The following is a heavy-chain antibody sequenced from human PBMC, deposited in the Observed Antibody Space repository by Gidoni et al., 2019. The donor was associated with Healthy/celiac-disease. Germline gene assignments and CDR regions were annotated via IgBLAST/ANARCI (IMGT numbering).Heavy chain of an antibody. V-gene: IGHV1-18*01. CDR1: GYTFTSYG. J-gene: IGHJ3*02. D-gene: IGHD1-26*01. CDR3: ASPAPEYSGSYTYAFDI. Sequence: QVQLVQSGAEVKKPGASVKVSCKASGYTFTSYGFSWVRQAPGQGLEGMGWISAYNGNTNYAKKLQGRVTMTTDTSTSTAYMELRSLRSDDTAVYYCASPAPEYSGSYTYAFDIWGQGTMVTVSS. CDR2: ISAYNGNT.